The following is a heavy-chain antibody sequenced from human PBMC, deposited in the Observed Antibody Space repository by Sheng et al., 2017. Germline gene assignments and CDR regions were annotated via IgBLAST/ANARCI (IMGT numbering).Heavy chain of an antibody. Sequence: QVQLVQSGAEVKKPGSSVKVSCKASGGTFSTYPISWVRQAPGQGLEWMGGIIPIFATANYAQTFQGRVTITADESTSTAYLELSSLRSEDTALYYCARGLSSWYGMDVWGHGTTVT. CDR1: GGTFSTYP. CDR3: ARGLSSWYGMDV. D-gene: IGHD2-2*01. V-gene: IGHV1-69*01. CDR2: IIPIFATA. J-gene: IGHJ6*02.